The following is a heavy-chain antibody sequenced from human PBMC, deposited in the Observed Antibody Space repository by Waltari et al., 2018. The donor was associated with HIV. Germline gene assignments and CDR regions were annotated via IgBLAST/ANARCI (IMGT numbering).Heavy chain of an antibody. J-gene: IGHJ6*02. CDR2: ISSSSSTI. D-gene: IGHD1-26*01. V-gene: IGHV3-48*01. CDR1: GFTFSSYS. CDR3: AIVDEWEPHFYYGMDV. Sequence: EVQLVESGGGLVQPGGSLRLSCAASGFTFSSYSMNWVRQAPGKGLEWVSYISSSSSTIYYAECVKGRVTISRDNAKNSLYLQTNSLRAEDTAVYYCAIVDEWEPHFYYGMDVWGQGTTVTVSS.